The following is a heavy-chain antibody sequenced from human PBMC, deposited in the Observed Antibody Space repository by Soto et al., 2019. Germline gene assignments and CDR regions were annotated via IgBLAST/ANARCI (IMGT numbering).Heavy chain of an antibody. CDR2: ISAYNGNT. Sequence: GAAVKVYCKASGYTFTSYGIGWVRQAPGQGLEWMGWISAYNGNTNYAQKLQGRVTMTTDTSTSTAYMELRSLRSDDTAVYYCARDYDILTGLTPFDYWGQGTLVTVS. D-gene: IGHD3-9*01. J-gene: IGHJ4*02. CDR3: ARDYDILTGLTPFDY. V-gene: IGHV1-18*04. CDR1: GYTFTSYG.